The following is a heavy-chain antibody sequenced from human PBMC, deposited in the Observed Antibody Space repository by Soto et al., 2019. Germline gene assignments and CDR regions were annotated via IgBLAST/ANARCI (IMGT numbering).Heavy chain of an antibody. CDR1: GYTFTSYG. V-gene: IGHV1-18*01. CDR2: ISAYNGNT. D-gene: IGHD3-22*01. CDR3: PTALTYYYDSSGSY. Sequence: QVQLVQSGAEVKKPGASVKVSCKASGYTFTSYGISWVRQAPGQGLEWMGWISAYNGNTNYAQKLQGRVTMTTDTTRSTAWMELRIVRSVDTAVDSCPTALTYYYDSSGSYWGQVTLVTVSS. J-gene: IGHJ4*02.